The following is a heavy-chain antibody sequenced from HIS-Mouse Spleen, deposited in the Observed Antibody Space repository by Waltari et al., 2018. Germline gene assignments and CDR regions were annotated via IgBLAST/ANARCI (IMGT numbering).Heavy chain of an antibody. V-gene: IGHV4-39*07. CDR1: GGSISSSSYY. J-gene: IGHJ2*01. CDR3: AREIPYSSSWYDWYFDL. D-gene: IGHD6-13*01. Sequence: QLQLQESGPGLVKPSETLSLTCTVSGGSISSSSYYWGWIRQPPGKGLEWIGRSYYSGRTYYNPALKSRVTRSVDTSKNQFSLKLSSVTAADTAVYYCAREIPYSSSWYDWYFDLWGQGTLVTVSS. CDR2: SYYSGRT.